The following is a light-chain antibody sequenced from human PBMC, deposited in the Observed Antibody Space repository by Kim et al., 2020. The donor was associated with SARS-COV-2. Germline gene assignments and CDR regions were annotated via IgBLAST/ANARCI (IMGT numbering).Light chain of an antibody. J-gene: IGLJ2*01. CDR2: QDS. Sequence: SVSPGQTSSIPCSGDKLGDKYACWYQQKPGQPPVLGIYQDSKRPSGIPERFSGSDSGNTATLTISGTQAMDEADYYCQAWDSSTAVFGGGTQLTVL. CDR1: KLGDKY. CDR3: QAWDSSTAV. V-gene: IGLV3-1*01.